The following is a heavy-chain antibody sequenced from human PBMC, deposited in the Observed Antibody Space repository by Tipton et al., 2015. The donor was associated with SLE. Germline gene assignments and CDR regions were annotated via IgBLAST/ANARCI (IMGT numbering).Heavy chain of an antibody. CDR2: VSYGGGT. CDR3: ARGLVTWRGAIVGVDV. V-gene: IGHV4-59*08. J-gene: IGHJ6*02. CDR1: GGSISSNF. Sequence: TLSLTRSVSGGSISSNFWIWIRQPPGKGLEWVGYVSYGGGTNYNPSLKSRVTMSVDTAKNQFSLKVTSVTAADTAVYYCARGLVTWRGAIVGVDVWGQGTTVNVSS. D-gene: IGHD3/OR15-3a*01.